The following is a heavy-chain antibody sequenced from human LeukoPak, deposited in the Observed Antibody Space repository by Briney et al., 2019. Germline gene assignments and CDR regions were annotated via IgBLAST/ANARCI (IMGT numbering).Heavy chain of an antibody. D-gene: IGHD6-13*01. Sequence: PSETLSLTCTVSGGSISSGSYYWSWIRQPAGKGLEWIGRFYTSGSTNYNPSLKGRVTISVDTSKNQFSLKLSSVTAADTAVYYCASGIGGIGSYYYYWGQGTLVTVSS. CDR3: ASGIGGIGSYYYY. CDR1: GGSISSGSYY. CDR2: FYTSGST. J-gene: IGHJ4*02. V-gene: IGHV4-61*02.